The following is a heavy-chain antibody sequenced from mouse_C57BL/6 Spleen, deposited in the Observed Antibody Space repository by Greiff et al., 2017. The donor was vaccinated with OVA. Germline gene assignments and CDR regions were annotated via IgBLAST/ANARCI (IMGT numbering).Heavy chain of an antibody. J-gene: IGHJ2*01. Sequence: DVKLVESEGGLVQPGSSMKLSCTASGFTFSDYYMAWVRQVPEKGLEWVANINYDGSSTYYLDSLKSRFIISRDNAKNILYLQMSSLKSEDTATYYCARVGHYYGSSYYFDYWGQGTTLTVSS. CDR1: GFTFSDYY. CDR2: INYDGSST. CDR3: ARVGHYYGSSYYFDY. D-gene: IGHD1-1*01. V-gene: IGHV5-16*01.